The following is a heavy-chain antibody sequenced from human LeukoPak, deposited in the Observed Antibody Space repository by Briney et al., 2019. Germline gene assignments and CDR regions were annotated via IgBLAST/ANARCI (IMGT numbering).Heavy chain of an antibody. D-gene: IGHD6-6*01. J-gene: IGHJ4*02. CDR1: GGSISSYY. Sequence: SETLSLTCTVSGGSISSYYWSWIRQPPGKGLEWIGYIYYSGSTNYNPSLKSRVTISVDTSKNQFSLKLSSVTAADTAVYYCARAGLSIAALFDYWGQGTLVTVSS. V-gene: IGHV4-59*12. CDR3: ARAGLSIAALFDY. CDR2: IYYSGST.